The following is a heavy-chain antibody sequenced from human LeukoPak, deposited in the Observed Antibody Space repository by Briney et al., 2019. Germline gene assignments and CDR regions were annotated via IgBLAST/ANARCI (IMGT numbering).Heavy chain of an antibody. D-gene: IGHD4-11*01. V-gene: IGHV3-48*01. J-gene: IGHJ4*02. CDR2: ISNSGSPI. CDR3: ARGLALGLTVTPKAFDY. Sequence: GGSLRLSCVVSGFTFDSYSMSWVRQAPGKGLEWISYISNSGSPIYYADSVKGRFTISRDKDRSSLYLQMNSLAADDTAVYYYARGLALGLTVTPKAFDYWGQGTVVTVSS. CDR1: GFTFDSYS.